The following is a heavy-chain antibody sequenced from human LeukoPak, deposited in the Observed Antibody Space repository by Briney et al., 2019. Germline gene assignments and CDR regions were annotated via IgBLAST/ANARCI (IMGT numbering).Heavy chain of an antibody. CDR2: ISSSGSTI. V-gene: IGHV3-11*01. CDR1: GFTFSDYY. J-gene: IGHJ4*02. CDR3: ARVIAVAGTKYFDY. Sequence: PGGSLRLSCAASGFTFSDYYMSWIRQAPGKGLEWVSYISSSGSTIYYADSVKGRFTISRDNAKNSLYLQMNSLRAEDTALYYCARVIAVAGTKYFDYWGQGTLVTVSS. D-gene: IGHD6-19*01.